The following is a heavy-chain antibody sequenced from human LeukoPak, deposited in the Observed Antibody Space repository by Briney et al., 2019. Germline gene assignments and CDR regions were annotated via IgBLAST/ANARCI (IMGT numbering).Heavy chain of an antibody. D-gene: IGHD2-8*01. Sequence: GGSLRLSCAASGFTASSNFVTWVRQAPGTGLEWFSVIFSDDRRDYADSVKGRFTISRDSSKNTVFLQVNSLRVEDTAVYYCATGSAGSSYESWGQGTLVTVSS. CDR2: IFSDDRR. CDR1: GFTASSNF. CDR3: ATGSAGSSYES. J-gene: IGHJ5*02. V-gene: IGHV3-66*01.